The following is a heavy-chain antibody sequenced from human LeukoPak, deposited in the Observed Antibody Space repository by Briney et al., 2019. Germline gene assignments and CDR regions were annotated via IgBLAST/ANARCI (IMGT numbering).Heavy chain of an antibody. CDR1: GYAITSAYY. Sequence: PSETLSLTCTVSGYAITSAYYWGWLRQPPGKRPEWIGTMYHSGSKFYNPSLRSRVTISADTSKNQFSPKMTSVTAADTAVYCCAREPVYYYGSGSYYKVRGNWFDPWGQGTLVTVSS. CDR3: AREPVYYYGSGSYYKVRGNWFDP. J-gene: IGHJ5*02. CDR2: MYHSGSK. D-gene: IGHD3-10*01. V-gene: IGHV4-38-2*02.